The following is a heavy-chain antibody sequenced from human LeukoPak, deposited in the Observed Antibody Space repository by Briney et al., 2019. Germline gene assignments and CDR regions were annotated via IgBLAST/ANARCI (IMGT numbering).Heavy chain of an antibody. J-gene: IGHJ4*02. CDR1: NDSISNTSYY. CDR3: ARLATSYGYPSYFDY. Sequence: SETLSLTCTVSNDSISNTSYYWGWIRQPPGKGLEWIGSFYWPASPYYNPSLKSRVTISVDTSKNQFSLKLSSVTAADTAVYYCARLATSYGYPSYFDYWGQGTLVTVSS. V-gene: IGHV4-39*01. D-gene: IGHD5-18*01. CDR2: FYWPASP.